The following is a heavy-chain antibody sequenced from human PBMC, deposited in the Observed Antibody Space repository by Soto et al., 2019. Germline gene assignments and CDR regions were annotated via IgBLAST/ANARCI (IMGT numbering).Heavy chain of an antibody. CDR1: GYTFTSYG. J-gene: IGHJ4*02. Sequence: ASVKVSCKASGYTFTSYGISWVRQAPGQGLEWMGWISAYNGNTNYAQKLQGRVTMTTDTSTSTAYMELRSLRSDDTAVYYCARASLLTSAATWFPFGYWGQGTLVTVSS. CDR3: ARASLLTSAATWFPFGY. V-gene: IGHV1-18*01. CDR2: ISAYNGNT. D-gene: IGHD2-15*01.